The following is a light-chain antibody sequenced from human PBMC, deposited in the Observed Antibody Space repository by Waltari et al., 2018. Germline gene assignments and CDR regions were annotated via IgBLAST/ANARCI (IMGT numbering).Light chain of an antibody. J-gene: IGLJ2*01. CDR2: QDS. V-gene: IGLV3-1*01. Sequence: YELTQPPSVSVSPGQTASITCSGDNLEDKYVCWYQQKAGQSPVLVIHQDSRRPAGTPGRCSGASSGNTATLTISGTQAMDEADYYCQAWDSSTDVVVGGGTRLTVL. CDR1: NLEDKY. CDR3: QAWDSSTDVV.